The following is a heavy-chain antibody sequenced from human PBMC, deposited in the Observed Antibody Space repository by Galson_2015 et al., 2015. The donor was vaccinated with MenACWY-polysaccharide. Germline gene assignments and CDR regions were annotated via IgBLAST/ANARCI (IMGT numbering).Heavy chain of an antibody. CDR1: GFTFSSYG. J-gene: IGHJ6*02. Sequence: SLRLSCAASGFTFSSYGMSWVRQAPGKGLEWVSDISGSGGSTYYADSVKGRFTISRDNSKNALYLQMNSLRAEDTAVYYCAKDLSRLRGEDGMDVWGQGTPVTVSS. D-gene: IGHD3-10*01. CDR3: AKDLSRLRGEDGMDV. V-gene: IGHV3-23*01. CDR2: ISGSGGST.